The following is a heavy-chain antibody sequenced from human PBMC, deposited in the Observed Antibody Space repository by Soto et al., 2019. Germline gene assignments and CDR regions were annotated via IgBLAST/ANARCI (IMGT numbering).Heavy chain of an antibody. CDR1: GFTFSSYW. CDR3: AASPDYGPQFDF. Sequence: QRGGSLRLSCAASGFTFSSYWINWVRQAPGKGLEWVANIKQDGSEKYYVDSVKGRFTISRDSAENSVYLQMHSLRAEDTAVYYCAASPDYGPQFDFWGQGSLVTVSS. V-gene: IGHV3-7*01. D-gene: IGHD4-17*01. CDR2: IKQDGSEK. J-gene: IGHJ4*02.